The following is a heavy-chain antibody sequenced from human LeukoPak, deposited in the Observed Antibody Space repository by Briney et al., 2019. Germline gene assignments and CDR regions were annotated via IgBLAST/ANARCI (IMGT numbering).Heavy chain of an antibody. CDR3: AREYYDSSGYYLFDY. D-gene: IGHD3-22*01. V-gene: IGHV4-61*08. CDR1: GGSINSGDYY. J-gene: IGHJ4*02. Sequence: SETLSLTCIVSGGSINSGDYYWNWIRQHPGKGLEWIGYIYYSGSTNYNPSLKSRVTISVDTSKNQFSLKLSSVTAADTAVYYCAREYYDSSGYYLFDYWGQGTLVTVSS. CDR2: IYYSGST.